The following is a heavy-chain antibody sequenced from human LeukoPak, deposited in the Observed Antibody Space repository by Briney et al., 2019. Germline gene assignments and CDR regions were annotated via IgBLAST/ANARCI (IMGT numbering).Heavy chain of an antibody. J-gene: IGHJ4*02. V-gene: IGHV1-69*13. CDR3: ASESRGIQLWSQKGIFDY. Sequence: GASVKVSCKASGYIFTGYYMHWVRQAPGQGLEWMGGIIPIFGTANYAQKFQGRVTITADESTSTAYMELSSLRSEGTAVYYCASESRGIQLWSQKGIFDYWGQGTLVTVSS. D-gene: IGHD5-18*01. CDR1: GYIFTGYY. CDR2: IIPIFGTA.